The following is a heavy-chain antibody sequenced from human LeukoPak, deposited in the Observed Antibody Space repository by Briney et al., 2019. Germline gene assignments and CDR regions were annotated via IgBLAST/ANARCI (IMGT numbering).Heavy chain of an antibody. Sequence: GGSLRLSCAASGFTFSSYAMSWVRQAPGKGLEWVSVISGGGGNTYYADSVKGRFTISRDNSKNTLYLQTNRLRDEDTAVYYCAKGESSGWYSAPLGLAYWGQGTLVTVSS. D-gene: IGHD6-19*01. CDR2: ISGGGGNT. J-gene: IGHJ4*02. CDR1: GFTFSSYA. V-gene: IGHV3-23*01. CDR3: AKGESSGWYSAPLGLAY.